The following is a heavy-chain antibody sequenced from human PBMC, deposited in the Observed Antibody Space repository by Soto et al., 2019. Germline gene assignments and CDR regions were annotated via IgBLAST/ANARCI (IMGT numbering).Heavy chain of an antibody. CDR2: ISAYNGNT. D-gene: IGHD3-3*01. CDR3: KREYWIFGVASPLDYYYGMDV. J-gene: IGHJ6*02. Sequence: GASVKVSCKASGYTFTSYGISWVRQAPGQGLEWMGWISAYNGNTNYAQKLQGRVTMTTDTSTSTAYMELRSLRSDDTAVYYCKREYWIFGVASPLDYYYGMDVWGQGTTVTVSS. V-gene: IGHV1-18*04. CDR1: GYTFTSYG.